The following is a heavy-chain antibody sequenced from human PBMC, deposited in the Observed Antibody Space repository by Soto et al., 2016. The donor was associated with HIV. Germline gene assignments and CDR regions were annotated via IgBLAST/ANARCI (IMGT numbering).Heavy chain of an antibody. V-gene: IGHV3-73*01. CDR3: TRHGHYYDSSGYYRTIDY. Sequence: EVQLVESGGGLVQPGGSLKLSCAASGFTFSGSAMHWVRQASGKGLEWVGRIRSKANSYATAYAASVKGRFTISRDDSKNTAYLQMNSLKTEDTAVYYCTRHGHYYDSSGYYRTIDYWGQGTLVTVSS. D-gene: IGHD3-22*01. J-gene: IGHJ4*02. CDR1: GFTFSGSA. CDR2: IRSKANSYAT.